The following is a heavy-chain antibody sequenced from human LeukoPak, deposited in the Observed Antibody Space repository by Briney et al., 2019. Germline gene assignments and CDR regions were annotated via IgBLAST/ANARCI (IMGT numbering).Heavy chain of an antibody. D-gene: IGHD6-19*01. CDR2: IYYSVST. V-gene: IGHV4-59*01. CDR3: ASAVAGTPNFDY. CDR1: GGSISSYY. Sequence: PSETLSLTCTVSGGSISSYYWSWIRQPPGKGLEWIGYIYYSVSTNYNPSLKSRVTISVDTSKNQFSLKLSSVTAADTAVYYCASAVAGTPNFDYWGQGTLVIVSS. J-gene: IGHJ4*02.